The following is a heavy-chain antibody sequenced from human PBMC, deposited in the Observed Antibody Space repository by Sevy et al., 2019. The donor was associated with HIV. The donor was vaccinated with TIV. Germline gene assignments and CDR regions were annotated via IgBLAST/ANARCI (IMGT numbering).Heavy chain of an antibody. CDR3: ASAYCSGGSCYSLAY. Sequence: ASVKVSCKASGYTFTSYRIYWVRQAPGQGLEWMGWVSAHNGDTNYVQKVQGRVAMTTDTSTGTAYMELRSLTSDDTAVYYCASAYCSGGSCYSLAYWGQGSLVTVSS. CDR1: GYTFTSYR. CDR2: VSAHNGDT. V-gene: IGHV1-18*01. D-gene: IGHD2-15*01. J-gene: IGHJ4*02.